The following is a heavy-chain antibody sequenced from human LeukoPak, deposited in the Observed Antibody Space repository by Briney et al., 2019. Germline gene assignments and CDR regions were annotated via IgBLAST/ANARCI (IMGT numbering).Heavy chain of an antibody. V-gene: IGHV3-21*01. CDR3: ARSSMVATNWFDY. J-gene: IGHJ4*02. D-gene: IGHD5-12*01. Sequence: GGSLRLSCAASGFTFSSYSMNWVRQAPGKGLEWVSSISSSSYIYYADSVKGRFTISRDNAKNSLYLQMNSLRAEDTAVYYCARSSMVATNWFDYWGQGTLVTVSS. CDR1: GFTFSSYS. CDR2: ISSSSYI.